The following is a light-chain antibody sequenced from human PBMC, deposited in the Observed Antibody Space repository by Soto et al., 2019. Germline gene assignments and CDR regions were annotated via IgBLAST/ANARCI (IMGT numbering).Light chain of an antibody. CDR1: SSDVGAYNY. CDR2: DVS. V-gene: IGLV2-14*01. J-gene: IGLJ1*01. Sequence: QSALTQPASVSGSPGQSITISCTGTSSDVGAYNYDSWYQQYPGEAPKVINYDVSHRPAGVSNRFSGSKSGNTASLTISGLQTQDEADYYCSSYTSATTYVFGTGTQLTVL. CDR3: SSYTSATTYV.